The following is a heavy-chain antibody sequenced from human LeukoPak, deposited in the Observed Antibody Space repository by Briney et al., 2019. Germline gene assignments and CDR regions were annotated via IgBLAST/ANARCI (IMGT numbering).Heavy chain of an antibody. CDR1: GFTLSSSY. CDR2: LYSGGST. V-gene: IGHV3-66*04. Sequence: GGSLRLSCAASGFTLSSSYMTWVRQAPGKGPDWVSVLYSGGSTYYADSVKGRFTISRDDSKNTLYLQMNSLRAEDTAVYYCARQSPHSSSWYLDSWGRGILVTVSS. D-gene: IGHD6-13*01. CDR3: ARQSPHSSSWYLDS. J-gene: IGHJ4*02.